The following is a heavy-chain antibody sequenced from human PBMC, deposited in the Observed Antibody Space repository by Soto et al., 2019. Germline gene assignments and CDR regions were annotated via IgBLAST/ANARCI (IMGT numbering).Heavy chain of an antibody. CDR1: DGSISSYD. D-gene: IGHD5-12*01. V-gene: IGHV4-4*07. CDR2: IYTSGST. J-gene: IGHJ4*02. Sequence: SATLSHTCPVSDGSISSYDWSWLRPTAGKGLEWIGRIYTSGSTNYNPSLKSRVTMSVDTSKNQFSLRLSSVTAADTAVYYCASIPSRYDAPYFAYWGQGTLVPVS. CDR3: ASIPSRYDAPYFAY.